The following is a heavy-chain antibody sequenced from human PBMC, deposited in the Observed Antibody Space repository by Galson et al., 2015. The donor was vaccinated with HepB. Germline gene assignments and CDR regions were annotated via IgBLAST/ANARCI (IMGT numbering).Heavy chain of an antibody. V-gene: IGHV3-30-3*01. CDR3: ARGGGFYGSYTEYYFDD. CDR2: ISYDGTNK. D-gene: IGHD2-2*02. Sequence: SLRLSCAASGFTFSNYAMHWVRQAPGKGLEWVSFISYDGTNKYYAHSVTGRFTISRDTSENTLYLQMNSLRPDDSAVYYCARGGGFYGSYTEYYFDDWAREPGSPCPQ. CDR1: GFTFSNYA. J-gene: IGHJ4*02.